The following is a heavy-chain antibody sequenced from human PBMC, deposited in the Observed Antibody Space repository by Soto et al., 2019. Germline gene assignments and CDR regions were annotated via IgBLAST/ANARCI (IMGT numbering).Heavy chain of an antibody. J-gene: IGHJ4*02. CDR1: GYTFTSYG. V-gene: IGHV1-18*01. D-gene: IGHD3-22*01. Sequence: QVQLVQSGAEVKKPGASVKVSCKASGYTFTSYGISWVRQAPGQGLEWMGWISAYNGNTNYAQKLQGRITMTTDTSTRTAYMELGSLRSDDTAVYYCARRYYDSSGSSFYFDYWGQGTLVTVSS. CDR2: ISAYNGNT. CDR3: ARRYYDSSGSSFYFDY.